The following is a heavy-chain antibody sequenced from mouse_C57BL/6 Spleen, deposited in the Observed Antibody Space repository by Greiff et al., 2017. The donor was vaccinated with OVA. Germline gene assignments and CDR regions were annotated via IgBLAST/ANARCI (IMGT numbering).Heavy chain of an antibody. CDR2: ISDGGSYT. V-gene: IGHV5-4*01. CDR1: GFTFSSYA. CDR3: ERDYYGSSYWYFDV. J-gene: IGHJ1*03. Sequence: EVMLVESGGGLVTPGGSLKLSCAASGFTFSSYAMSWVRQTPAKRLAWVATISDGGSYTYYPAHVKGRFTISSDNAKNNLYLQMSNLKSEDTAMYYCERDYYGSSYWYFDVWGTGTTVTVSS. D-gene: IGHD1-1*01.